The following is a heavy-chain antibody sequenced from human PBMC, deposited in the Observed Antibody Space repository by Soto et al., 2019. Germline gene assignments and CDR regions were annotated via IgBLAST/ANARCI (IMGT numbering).Heavy chain of an antibody. Sequence: QVQLQESGPRLVKPSGSLSLTCGVSGGTVTSSHWWCWVRQSPGGGLEWIGNVYHTGDTNFNPSLQSRVTISVDKSNNQFSLRLNSLTAADTAVYFCAREIVTAGGNNYFGPWGPGTLVTVSS. CDR1: GGTVTSSHW. J-gene: IGHJ5*02. V-gene: IGHV4-4*02. D-gene: IGHD2-21*02. CDR3: AREIVTAGGNNYFGP. CDR2: VYHTGDT.